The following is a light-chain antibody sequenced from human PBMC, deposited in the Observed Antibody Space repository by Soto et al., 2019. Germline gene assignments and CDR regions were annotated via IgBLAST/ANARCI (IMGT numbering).Light chain of an antibody. V-gene: IGKV3-15*01. CDR3: QEYSKWPLFT. J-gene: IGKJ3*01. CDR1: QSVSTN. Sequence: EIVVTQSPGILSLSPGDRATLSCRASQSVSTNLAWYQQKPGQAPTLLIYAASTRATGIPARFTGSGSGTDFTLTISSLQYEDFAVYYCQEYSKWPLFTFGPGTRVDIK. CDR2: AAS.